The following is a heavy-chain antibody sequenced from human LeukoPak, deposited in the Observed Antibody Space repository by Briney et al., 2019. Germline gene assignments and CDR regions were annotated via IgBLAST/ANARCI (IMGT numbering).Heavy chain of an antibody. CDR3: ARYISSTMEDY. J-gene: IGHJ4*02. D-gene: IGHD3-10*01. CDR1: GGSISSSSYY. V-gene: IGHV4-39*01. Sequence: SETLSLTCTVSGGSISSSSYYWGWIRQPPGKGLEWIGSIHNRGNTDYNPSLKSRVTISMDTSKSQLSLKLSSVTAADTALYYCARYISSTMEDYWGQGTLVTVSS. CDR2: IHNRGNT.